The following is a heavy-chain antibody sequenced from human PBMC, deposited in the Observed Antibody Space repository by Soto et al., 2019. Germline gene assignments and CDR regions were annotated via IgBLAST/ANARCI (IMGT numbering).Heavy chain of an antibody. CDR1: GFTFSSYA. CDR3: AKFLSGYDYFDY. D-gene: IGHD5-12*01. Sequence: GGSLRLSCAASGFTFSSYAMSWVRQAPGKGLEWVSAISGSGGSTYYADSVKGRFTISRENSKKSLYLQMNSLRAEDTAVYYCAKFLSGYDYFDYWGQGTLVTVSS. J-gene: IGHJ4*02. CDR2: ISGSGGST. V-gene: IGHV3-23*01.